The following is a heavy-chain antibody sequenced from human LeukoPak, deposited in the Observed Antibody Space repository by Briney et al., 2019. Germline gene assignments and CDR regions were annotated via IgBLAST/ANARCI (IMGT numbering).Heavy chain of an antibody. D-gene: IGHD4-23*01. CDR1: GFTFSNYW. V-gene: IGHV3-7*01. J-gene: IGHJ4*02. CDR3: ARDRDDGGFEY. Sequence: GGSLRPSCAASGFTFSNYWMSWVRQAPEKGLEWVANVKEGGRVKQYTDSMKGRFTISRDNAKNSLYLQMNSLRVEDTAVYYCARDRDDGGFEYWGQGTLVTVSS. CDR2: VKEGGRVK.